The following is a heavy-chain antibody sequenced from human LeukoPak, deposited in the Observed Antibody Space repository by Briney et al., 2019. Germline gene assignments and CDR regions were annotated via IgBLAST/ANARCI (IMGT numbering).Heavy chain of an antibody. J-gene: IGHJ5*02. CDR3: AKYAGWFDP. CDR1: GYSISSGYY. CDR2: IYTSGST. V-gene: IGHV4-4*07. Sequence: SETLSLTCTVSGYSISSGYYWSWIRQPAGKGLEWIGRIYTSGSTNYNPSLKSRVTMSVDTSKNQFSLKLSSVTAADTAVYYCAKYAGWFDPWGQGTLVTVSS.